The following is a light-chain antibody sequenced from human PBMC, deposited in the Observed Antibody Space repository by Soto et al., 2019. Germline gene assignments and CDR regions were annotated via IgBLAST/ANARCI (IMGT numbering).Light chain of an antibody. CDR1: QSISSW. CDR2: KAS. Sequence: DIQMTQSPSTLSASVGDRVTITCRASQSISSWLAWYQQKPGKAPKLLIYKASSLESGDPSRFSGSGSGTEFTLTISSLQPDDFATYYCQQYKTFGQGTKVDIK. CDR3: QQYKT. J-gene: IGKJ1*01. V-gene: IGKV1-5*03.